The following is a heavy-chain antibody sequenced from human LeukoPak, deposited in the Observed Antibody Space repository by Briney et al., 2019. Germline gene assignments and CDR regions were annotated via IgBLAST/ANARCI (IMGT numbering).Heavy chain of an antibody. V-gene: IGHV1-58*02. CDR1: GFTFTSSA. D-gene: IGHD4-17*01. CDR2: FVVGSGNT. J-gene: IGHJ6*02. CDR3: AAGQGDDYGDYDGMDV. Sequence: VASVKVSCKASGFTFTSSAMQWVRQARGQRLEWIGWFVVGSGNTNYAQKFQERVTITRDMSTSTAYMELSSLRSEDTAVYYCAAGQGDDYGDYDGMDVWGQGTTVTVSS.